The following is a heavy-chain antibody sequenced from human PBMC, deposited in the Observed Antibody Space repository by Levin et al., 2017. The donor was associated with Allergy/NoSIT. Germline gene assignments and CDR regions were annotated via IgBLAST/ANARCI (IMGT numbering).Heavy chain of an antibody. J-gene: IGHJ6*02. CDR3: ARDLSGHDFDYYYGMDV. CDR2: ISSSGSTI. Sequence: KPGGSLRLSCAASGFTFSDYYMSWIRQAPGKGLEWVSYISSSGSTIYYADSVKGRFTISRDNAKNSLYLQMNSLRAEDTAVYYCARDLSGHDFDYYYGMDVWGQGTTVTVSS. D-gene: IGHD3-3*01. V-gene: IGHV3-11*01. CDR1: GFTFSDYY.